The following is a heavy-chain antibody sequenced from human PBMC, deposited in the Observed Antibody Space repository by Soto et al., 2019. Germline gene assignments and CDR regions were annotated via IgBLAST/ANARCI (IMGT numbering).Heavy chain of an antibody. D-gene: IGHD2-2*01. Sequence: PSETLSLTCAVSGGSISSSNRWSWVRQPPGKGLEWIGEIYHSGSTNYNPSLKSRVTISVDTSKNQFSLKLSSVTAADTAVYYCARRYCSSTSCFRGARTSGYSYVTSGWYRAYYYYGMDVWGQGTTVTVSS. CDR2: IYHSGST. CDR1: GGSISSSNR. CDR3: ARRYCSSTSCFRGARTSGYSYVTSGWYRAYYYYGMDV. J-gene: IGHJ6*02. V-gene: IGHV4-4*02.